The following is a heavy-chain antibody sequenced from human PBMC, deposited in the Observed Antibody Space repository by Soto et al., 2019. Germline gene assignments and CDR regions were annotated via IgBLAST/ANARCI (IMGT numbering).Heavy chain of an antibody. D-gene: IGHD2-21*02. CDR2: TYYRSHWNS. Sequence: PSQPLSLTCAVSGASLSRSDVACNCIRQSPWRGLEWLGRTYYRSHWNSHYAVSVQSRISIDPDTSKNHFSLQLNSVTPEDTAVYYCVRGRVTAFDIWDQGTMVTVSS. CDR3: VRGRVTAFDI. CDR1: GASLSRSDVA. V-gene: IGHV6-1*01. J-gene: IGHJ3*02.